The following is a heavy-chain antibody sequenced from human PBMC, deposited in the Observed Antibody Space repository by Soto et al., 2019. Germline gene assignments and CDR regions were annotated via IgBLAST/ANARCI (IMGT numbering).Heavy chain of an antibody. Sequence: SVKVSCKASGGTFRSYALRWVGQASGPGLLLVGGIIAIFGPANDASKFQGSVMDTADECTSRAYMELSRQQSEDTAVYYCARDHSRGGSCHSGFDYWGQGTLVTV. D-gene: IGHD2-15*01. CDR3: ARDHSRGGSCHSGFDY. J-gene: IGHJ4*02. CDR2: IIAIFGPA. V-gene: IGHV1-69*13. CDR1: GGTFRSYA.